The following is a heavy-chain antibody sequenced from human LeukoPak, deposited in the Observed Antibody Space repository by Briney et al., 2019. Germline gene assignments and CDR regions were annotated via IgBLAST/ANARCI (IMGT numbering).Heavy chain of an antibody. Sequence: PSETLSLTCTVSGGSISSYYWTWIRQPPGKGLEWLGYVHYNGQTNYNPSLQSRATMSVDTSKNQFSLRLTSVTAADTAMYYCARYYYGMDVWGQGTTVTVSS. CDR2: VHYNGQT. V-gene: IGHV4-59*01. CDR1: GGSISSYY. CDR3: ARYYYGMDV. J-gene: IGHJ6*02.